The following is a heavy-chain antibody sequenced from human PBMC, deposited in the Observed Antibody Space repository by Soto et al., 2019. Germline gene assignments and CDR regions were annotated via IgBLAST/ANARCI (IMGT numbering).Heavy chain of an antibody. CDR2: IIPIFGTA. D-gene: IGHD3-10*01. CDR3: ARGTEGFGELVPYYYYYGMDV. CDR1: GGTFSSYA. J-gene: IGHJ6*02. V-gene: IGHV1-69*01. Sequence: QVQLVQSGAEVKKPGSSVKVSCKASGGTFSSYAISWVRQAPGQGLEWMGGIIPIFGTANYAQKFQGRVTITADESTSTAYMELSSLRSEDTAVYYCARGTEGFGELVPYYYYYGMDVWGQGTTVTVSS.